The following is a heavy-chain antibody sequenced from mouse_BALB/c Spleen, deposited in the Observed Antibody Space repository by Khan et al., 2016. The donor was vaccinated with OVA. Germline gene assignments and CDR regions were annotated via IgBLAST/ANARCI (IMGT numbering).Heavy chain of an antibody. J-gene: IGHJ4*01. V-gene: IGHV2-6-1*01. CDR2: IWSDGST. D-gene: IGHD1-1*02. CDR1: GFSLTSYG. Sequence: QVRLQQSGPGLVAPSQSLSITCTISGFSLTSYGIHWVRQPPGKGLEWLVVIWSDGSTTYNLTLKSRLSITKDKSKSQIFSKMNSLQTDDTAMYFCARHPHYPYYALDYRGPGTSVTVSS. CDR3: ARHPHYPYYALDY.